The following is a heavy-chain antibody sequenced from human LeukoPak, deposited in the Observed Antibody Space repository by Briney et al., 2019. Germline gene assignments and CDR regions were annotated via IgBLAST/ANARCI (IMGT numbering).Heavy chain of an antibody. D-gene: IGHD3-10*01. J-gene: IGHJ4*02. Sequence: GRSLRLSCAACGFTFSSYAMHWVRQAPGKGLEWVAVISYDGSNKYYADSVKGRFTISRGNSKNTLYLQMNSLRAEDTAVYYCARDRGGLEVRGVIKNYFDYWGQGTLVTVSS. V-gene: IGHV3-30-3*01. CDR1: GFTFSSYA. CDR2: ISYDGSNK. CDR3: ARDRGGLEVRGVIKNYFDY.